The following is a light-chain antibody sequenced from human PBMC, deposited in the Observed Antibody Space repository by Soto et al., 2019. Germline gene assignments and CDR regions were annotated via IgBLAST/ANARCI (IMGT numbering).Light chain of an antibody. CDR2: GAS. J-gene: IGKJ5*01. CDR3: QQDYNLPIT. V-gene: IGKV3D-7*01. CDR1: QSISSSY. Sequence: EVVLTPSPATLSLSPVEGATLSCRVSQSISSSYLSWYQQRPGQAPRLLIYGASTRATGIPARFSGSGRGSGTDFTLTISSLQPEDFAVYYCQQDYNLPITFGQGTRLEI.